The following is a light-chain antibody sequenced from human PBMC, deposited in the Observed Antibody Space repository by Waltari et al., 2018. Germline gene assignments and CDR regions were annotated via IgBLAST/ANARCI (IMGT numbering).Light chain of an antibody. CDR1: SNDVGGYKY. CDR3: SSYTSSTSVI. V-gene: IGLV2-14*03. CDR2: DVN. J-gene: IGLJ2*01. Sequence: QSALTQPASVSGSPGQSITISCTGTSNDVGGYKYVSWYQQHPGKAPKVLLYDVNNRPSGVSNRFSGSKSGNTASLTISGLQAEDEADYFCSSYTSSTSVIFGGGTKVTVL.